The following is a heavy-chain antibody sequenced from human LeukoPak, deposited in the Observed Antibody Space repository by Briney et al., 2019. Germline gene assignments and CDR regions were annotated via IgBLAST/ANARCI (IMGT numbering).Heavy chain of an antibody. Sequence: ASVKVSCKASGYTFTGYYMHWVRQAPGQGLEWMGWINPNSGGTNYAQKFQGRVTMTRDTSISTAYMELGRLRSDDTAVYYCARDDYGSGSYYNVMGDIWGQGTMVTVSS. CDR1: GYTFTGYY. J-gene: IGHJ3*02. CDR3: ARDDYGSGSYYNVMGDI. D-gene: IGHD3-10*01. CDR2: INPNSGGT. V-gene: IGHV1-2*02.